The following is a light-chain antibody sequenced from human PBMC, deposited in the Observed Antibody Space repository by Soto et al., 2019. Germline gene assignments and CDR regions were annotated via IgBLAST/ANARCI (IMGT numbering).Light chain of an antibody. Sequence: QSALTQPPSASGSPGQSVTISCTGTSSDVGGYNYVSWYQQHPGKAPKLMIHEVSNRPSGVSDRFSGSKSGNTASLTISGLQADDEADYYCSSHTGYSTRVFGTGTKVTVL. V-gene: IGLV2-14*01. CDR3: SSHTGYSTRV. CDR2: EVS. CDR1: SSDVGGYNY. J-gene: IGLJ1*01.